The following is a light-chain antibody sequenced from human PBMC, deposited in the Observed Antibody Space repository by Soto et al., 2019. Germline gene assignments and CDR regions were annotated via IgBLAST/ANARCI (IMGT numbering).Light chain of an antibody. J-gene: IGLJ3*02. V-gene: IGLV1-40*01. Sequence: QSVLTQPPSVSGAPGQRVSISCTGSNSNIGAGYDVHWYQQLPGTAPKLLIYGNINRPSGVPDRFSGYKSGASAFLVITGLQAEDEADYYCQSYDSSLSGSKVFGGGTKLTVL. CDR3: QSYDSSLSGSKV. CDR2: GNI. CDR1: NSNIGAGYD.